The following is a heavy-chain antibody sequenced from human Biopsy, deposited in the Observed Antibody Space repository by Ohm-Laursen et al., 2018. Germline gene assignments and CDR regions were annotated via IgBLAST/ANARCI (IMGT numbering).Heavy chain of an antibody. CDR1: GFTFSSYA. Sequence: SLRLSCAASGFTFSSYAMSWVRQPPGKGLEWVSSLTGSSGSTYYADSVKGRFTISRDNSKNTLSLQMNSLRAEDTAVYYCAKYDYSSSPRRYFDPWGQGTLVTVSS. D-gene: IGHD6-6*01. J-gene: IGHJ5*02. V-gene: IGHV3-23*01. CDR2: LTGSSGST. CDR3: AKYDYSSSPRRYFDP.